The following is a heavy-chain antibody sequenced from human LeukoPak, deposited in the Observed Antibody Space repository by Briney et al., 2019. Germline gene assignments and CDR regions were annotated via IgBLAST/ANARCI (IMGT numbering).Heavy chain of an antibody. V-gene: IGHV4-61*01. CDR2: IYYSGST. Sequence: PSGTLSLTCTVSGGSVSSGSYYWSWIRQPPGKGLEWIGYIYYSGSTNYNPSLKSRVTISVDTSKNQFSLKLSSVTAADTAVYYCARDLSGSYYDYYYGMDVWGQGTTVTVSS. CDR1: GGSVSSGSYY. CDR3: ARDLSGSYYDYYYGMDV. J-gene: IGHJ6*02. D-gene: IGHD1-26*01.